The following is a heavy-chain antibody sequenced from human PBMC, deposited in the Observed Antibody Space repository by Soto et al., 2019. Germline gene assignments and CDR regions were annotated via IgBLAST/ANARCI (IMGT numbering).Heavy chain of an antibody. CDR2: INAGNGNT. Sequence: QVQLVQSGAEVKKPGASVKVSCKASGYTFTSYAMHWVRQAPGQRLEWMGWINAGNGNTKYSQKFQGRVTITRDTSASTDYMELSSLRSEDTAVYYCARDLGGITMVRGVITHNWFDPWGQGTLVTVSS. CDR1: GYTFTSYA. V-gene: IGHV1-3*01. J-gene: IGHJ5*02. CDR3: ARDLGGITMVRGVITHNWFDP. D-gene: IGHD3-10*01.